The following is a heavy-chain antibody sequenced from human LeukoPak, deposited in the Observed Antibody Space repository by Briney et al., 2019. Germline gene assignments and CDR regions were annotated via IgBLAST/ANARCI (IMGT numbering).Heavy chain of an antibody. Sequence: PSETLSLTRTVSRGSTNNYYWSWIRQPAGKGLEWTGRIYTRGSTNYNPSHKSRVTMSVDTSKNQFSLKLSSVTAADTAVYYCARGRYCSADICSGGDAFDIWGQGTMVSVSS. CDR3: ARGRYCSADICSGGDAFDI. J-gene: IGHJ3*02. D-gene: IGHD2-15*01. CDR1: RGSTNNYY. CDR2: IYTRGST. V-gene: IGHV4-4*07.